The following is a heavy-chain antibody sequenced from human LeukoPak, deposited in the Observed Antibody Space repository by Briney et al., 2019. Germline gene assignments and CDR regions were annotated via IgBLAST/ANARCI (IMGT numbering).Heavy chain of an antibody. J-gene: IGHJ5*02. V-gene: IGHV3-7*01. Sequence: PGGSLRLSCAASGFTFSTYWMSWVRQAPGKGLEWVANIKQDGSEQFYVDSVKGRFTISRDNAKNSLYLQMNNLRGEDTAVYYCARGRKVPAAIGNWFDPWGQGTLVTVSS. CDR1: GFTFSTYW. D-gene: IGHD2-2*02. CDR2: IKQDGSEQ. CDR3: ARGRKVPAAIGNWFDP.